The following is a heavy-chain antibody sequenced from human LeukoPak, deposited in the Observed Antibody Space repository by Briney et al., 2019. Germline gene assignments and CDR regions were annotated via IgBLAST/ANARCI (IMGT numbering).Heavy chain of an antibody. V-gene: IGHV1-24*01. D-gene: IGHD1-7*01. CDR2: FDPEDGEA. J-gene: IGHJ4*02. Sequence: ASVKVSCKVSGYTLTELSIHWVRQAPGKGLEWMGGFDPEDGEAIYAQTFQGRVTMTEDTSTDTAYVELSSLRSEDTALYYCAKRTGVTELHFDHWGQGTLVTVSS. CDR1: GYTLTELS. CDR3: AKRTGVTELHFDH.